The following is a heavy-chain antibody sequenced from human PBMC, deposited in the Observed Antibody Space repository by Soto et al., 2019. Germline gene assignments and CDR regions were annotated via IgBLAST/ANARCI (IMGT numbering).Heavy chain of an antibody. CDR1: GFTFSDYY. J-gene: IGHJ3*01. CDR3: XXXXXXXXXXXX. CDR2: ISSSGSTI. Sequence: QVQLVESGGGLVKPGGSLRLSCAASGFTFSDYYMSWIRQAPXXXLEGVSYISSSGSTIYYADSVKGRFTISRDNAKNSLYLXXXXXXXXXXXXXXXXXXXXXXXXXXXWGQGTMVTVSS. V-gene: IGHV3-11*01.